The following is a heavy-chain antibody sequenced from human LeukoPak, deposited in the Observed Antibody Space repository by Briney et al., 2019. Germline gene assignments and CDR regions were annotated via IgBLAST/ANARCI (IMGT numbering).Heavy chain of an antibody. J-gene: IGHJ4*02. D-gene: IGHD6-6*01. CDR1: GFTFNTYS. V-gene: IGHV3-21*01. Sequence: GSLRLSCAASGFTFNTYSMSWVRQAPGKGLEWVSIISRASESIFYADSVRGRFSISRDNAKNTLYLQMNSLRAEDTAVYYCARGLSGYASSLGYWGQGTLVTVSA. CDR3: ARGLSGYASSLGY. CDR2: ISRASESI.